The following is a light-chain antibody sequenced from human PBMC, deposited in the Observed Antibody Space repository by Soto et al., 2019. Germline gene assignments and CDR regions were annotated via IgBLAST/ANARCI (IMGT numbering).Light chain of an antibody. CDR3: QQYSNWPPIT. CDR1: QSVSIH. CDR2: DTS. V-gene: IGKV3-15*01. J-gene: IGKJ5*01. Sequence: ETVRTQSPCTLSVSLGERPTLSWSASQSVSIHLAWYQKKPGQAPRLLFYDTSTRATGIPARFSGSGSGTELTLTISSLQSEDFAVYYCQQYSNWPPITFGQGTRLEI.